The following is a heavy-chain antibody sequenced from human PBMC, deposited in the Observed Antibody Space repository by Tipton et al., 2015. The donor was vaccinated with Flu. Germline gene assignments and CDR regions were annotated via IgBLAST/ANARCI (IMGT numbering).Heavy chain of an antibody. Sequence: TLSLTCTVSGDSMHNYYWSWIRQPAGRGLEWIGRIYASGSTTYNPSLKSRVTISVDTSKSQFSLMLRSVTAADTAVYYCARPTVTAGFDPWGQGTLVTVSS. CDR3: ARPTVTAGFDP. D-gene: IGHD4-17*01. CDR2: IYASGST. J-gene: IGHJ5*02. V-gene: IGHV4-4*07. CDR1: GDSMHNYY.